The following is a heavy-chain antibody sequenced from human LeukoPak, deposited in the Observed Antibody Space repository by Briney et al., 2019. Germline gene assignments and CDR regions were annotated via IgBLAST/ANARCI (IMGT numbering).Heavy chain of an antibody. Sequence: PSETLSLTCTVSGGSISSYYWSWIRQPPGKGLEWIGYIYYSGSTNYNPSLKSRVTISVDTSKNQFSLKLSSVTAADTAVYYCARQVAGSSPQYFDYWGQGTLVTVSS. D-gene: IGHD6-6*01. V-gene: IGHV4-59*08. J-gene: IGHJ4*02. CDR3: ARQVAGSSPQYFDY. CDR2: IYYSGST. CDR1: GGSISSYY.